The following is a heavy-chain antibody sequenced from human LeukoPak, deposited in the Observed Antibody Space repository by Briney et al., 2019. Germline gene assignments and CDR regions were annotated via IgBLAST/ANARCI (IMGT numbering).Heavy chain of an antibody. Sequence: GGSLRLSCAASGFTFSSYGMHWVRQAPGKGLEWVAFIRDDESDKYYAGSVKGRFTISRDNSKNTLYLQMNSLRAEDTAVYYCAKDQRYSRWSDDYWGQGTLVTVSS. D-gene: IGHD6-13*01. CDR2: IRDDESDK. V-gene: IGHV3-30*02. CDR3: AKDQRYSRWSDDY. CDR1: GFTFSSYG. J-gene: IGHJ4*02.